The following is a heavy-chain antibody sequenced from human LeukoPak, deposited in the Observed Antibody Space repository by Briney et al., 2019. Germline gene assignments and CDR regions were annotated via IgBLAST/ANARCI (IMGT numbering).Heavy chain of an antibody. CDR3: ARDTYPPQLIDY. J-gene: IGHJ4*02. Sequence: GGSLRLSCAASGLTFSLYAMNWVRQAPGKGLEWVSYIDSGSDDRLFADSVRGRFTISRDNAKNSLYLQMSSLRPEDSGVYYCARDTYPPQLIDYWGQGTLVTVSS. V-gene: IGHV3-21*05. CDR1: GLTFSLYA. CDR2: IDSGSDDR. D-gene: IGHD5-18*01.